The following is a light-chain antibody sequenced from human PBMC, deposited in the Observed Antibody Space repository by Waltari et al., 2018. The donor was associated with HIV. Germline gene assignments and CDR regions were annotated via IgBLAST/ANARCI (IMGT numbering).Light chain of an antibody. Sequence: DIVLTQSPLSLPVIPGEPASLSCRSSQSLLHSSGFYYLDWYLQKPGQSLQLLIYLGSHRASGVSDRFSGGGSGTHFTLNVTRVEADDVGIYFCMQSLQIPPTFGGGTKV. J-gene: IGKJ4*01. CDR1: QSLLHSSGFYY. CDR3: MQSLQIPPT. CDR2: LGS. V-gene: IGKV2-28*01.